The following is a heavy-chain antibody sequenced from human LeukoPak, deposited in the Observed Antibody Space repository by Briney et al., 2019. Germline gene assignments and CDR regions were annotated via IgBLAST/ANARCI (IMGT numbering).Heavy chain of an antibody. CDR2: INPSGGST. Sequence: GASVEVSCKASGYNFISYYMHWVRQAPGQGLEWMGIINPSGGSTSYARKFQDRVTMTRDTSTSTVYMELSSLKSEDTAVYYCAREDVVLVDAVRYYYYGMDVWGQGTTVTVSS. CDR1: GYNFISYY. CDR3: AREDVVLVDAVRYYYYGMDV. J-gene: IGHJ6*02. D-gene: IGHD2-8*01. V-gene: IGHV1-46*01.